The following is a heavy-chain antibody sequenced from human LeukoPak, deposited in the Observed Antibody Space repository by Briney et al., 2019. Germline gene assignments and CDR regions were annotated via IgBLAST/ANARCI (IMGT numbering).Heavy chain of an antibody. J-gene: IGHJ4*02. V-gene: IGHV3-21*01. D-gene: IGHD3-22*01. CDR2: ISESSVYI. Sequence: PGGPLRLSCAGSGFTFSSYIMNWVRHAPGKGLEWVSSISESSVYINYADSVKGRFTISRDNAKYSLYLQMTSLRAEDTAVYYCARSYYDSSGYPHSDLDYWGQGTLVTVSS. CDR1: GFTFSSYI. CDR3: ARSYYDSSGYPHSDLDY.